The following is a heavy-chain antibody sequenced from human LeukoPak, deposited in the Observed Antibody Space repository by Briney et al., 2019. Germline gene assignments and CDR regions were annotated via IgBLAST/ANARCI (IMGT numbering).Heavy chain of an antibody. V-gene: IGHV3-53*01. CDR2: LYSGGST. CDR3: AKDGGVWWNDH. CDR1: GFTVSSNY. D-gene: IGHD2-21*01. Sequence: GGSLRLSCAASGFTVSSNYMSWVRQAPGKGLEWVSVLYSGGSTYYADSVKGRFTISRDNSKNTLYLQMNSLRAEDTAVYYCAKDGGVWWNDHWGQGTLVTVSS. J-gene: IGHJ4*02.